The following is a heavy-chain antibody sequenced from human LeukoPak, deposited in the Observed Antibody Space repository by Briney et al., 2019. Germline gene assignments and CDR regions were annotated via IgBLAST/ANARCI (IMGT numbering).Heavy chain of an antibody. CDR1: GGSISSGSYY. CDR2: IYTSGST. J-gene: IGHJ4*02. V-gene: IGHV4-61*09. D-gene: IGHD3-10*01. CDR3: ARARSDYYGSENSGLDY. Sequence: PSETLSLTCTVSGGSISSGSYYWSWIRQPAGKGLEWIGHIYTSGSTNYNPSLKSRVTISVDTSKNQFSLKLSSVTAADTAVYYCARARSDYYGSENSGLDYWGQGTLVTVSS.